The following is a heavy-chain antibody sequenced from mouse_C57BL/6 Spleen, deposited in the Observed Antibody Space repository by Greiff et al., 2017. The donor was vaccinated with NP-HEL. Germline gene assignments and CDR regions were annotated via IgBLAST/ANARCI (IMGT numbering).Heavy chain of an antibody. CDR1: GYTFTEYT. CDR3: ARHEEGAYYSNYWYFDV. V-gene: IGHV1-62-2*01. J-gene: IGHJ1*03. D-gene: IGHD2-5*01. CDR2: FYPGSGSI. Sequence: QVQLQQSGAELVKPGASVKLSCKASGYTFTEYTIHWVKQRSGQGLEWIGWFYPGSGSIKYNEKFKDKATLTADKSSSTVYMELSRFTSEDSAVYFCARHEEGAYYSNYWYFDVWGTGTTVTVSS.